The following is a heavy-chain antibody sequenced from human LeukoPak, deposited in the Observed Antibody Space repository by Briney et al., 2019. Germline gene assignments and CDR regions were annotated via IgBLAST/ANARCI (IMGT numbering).Heavy chain of an antibody. J-gene: IGHJ2*01. Sequence: GESLKISCKGSGYTFFTYWIGWVRQMPGKGLEWMGINYPGDSDTRYSPSFQGQVTISADKSIRTAYLQWSSLKASDTAIYYCARPSTTVDWYFDLWGRGTLVTVSS. D-gene: IGHD4-17*01. V-gene: IGHV5-51*01. CDR2: NYPGDSDT. CDR1: GYTFFTYW. CDR3: ARPSTTVDWYFDL.